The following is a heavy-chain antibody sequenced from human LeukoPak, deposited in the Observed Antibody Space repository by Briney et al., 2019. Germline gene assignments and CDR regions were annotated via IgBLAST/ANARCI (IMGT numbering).Heavy chain of an antibody. CDR2: ISDVDAPT. CDR1: GFTFSSYS. CDR3: VRGAPRRWFGESLSGAKYYFDY. J-gene: IGHJ4*02. Sequence: PGGSLRLSCAASGFTFSSYSMSWVRQAPGKGLEWVSGISDVDAPTYYVDSVKGRFTISRDNSKNTLYLQMNTLRAEDTAVYYCVRGAPRRWFGESLSGAKYYFDYWGQGTLVTVSS. D-gene: IGHD3-10*01. V-gene: IGHV3-23*01.